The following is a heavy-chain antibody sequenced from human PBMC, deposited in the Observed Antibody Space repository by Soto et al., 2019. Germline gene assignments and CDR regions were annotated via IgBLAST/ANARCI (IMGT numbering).Heavy chain of an antibody. Sequence: SETLSLTCAVSGGSISSGGDSWSWIRQPPGKGLEWIGYIYHSGSTYYNPSLKSRVTISVDRSKNQFSLKLSSVTAADTAVYYCARRYGGTFDYWGQGTLVTVSS. J-gene: IGHJ4*02. V-gene: IGHV4-30-2*01. CDR2: IYHSGST. CDR3: ARRYGGTFDY. D-gene: IGHD2-15*01. CDR1: GGSISSGGDS.